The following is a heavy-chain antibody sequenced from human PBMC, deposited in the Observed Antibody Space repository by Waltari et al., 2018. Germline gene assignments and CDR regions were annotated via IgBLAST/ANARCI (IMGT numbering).Heavy chain of an antibody. Sequence: EVQLVESGGGLVKPGGSLRLSCAASGFTISSFGMSWVRQAPGKGLEWVSSTTSSNTYIYYADSVKGRFTVSIDNAKNSLYLQMNSLRADDTAVYFCARALTTPNDYWGQGTLVTVSS. J-gene: IGHJ4*02. CDR1: GFTISSFG. CDR2: TTSSNTYI. V-gene: IGHV3-21*03. D-gene: IGHD4-17*01. CDR3: ARALTTPNDY.